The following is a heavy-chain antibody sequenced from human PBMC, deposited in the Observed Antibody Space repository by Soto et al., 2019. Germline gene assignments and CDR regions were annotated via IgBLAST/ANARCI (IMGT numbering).Heavy chain of an antibody. V-gene: IGHV4-59*08. CDR1: GGSISSYY. CDR3: ARNDYIWGSYRAADAFDI. CDR2: IYYSGST. J-gene: IGHJ3*02. D-gene: IGHD3-16*02. Sequence: SETLSLTCTASGGSISSYYWSWIRQPPGKGLEWIGYIYYSGSTNYNPSLKSRVTISVDTSKNQFSLKLSSVTAADTAVYYCARNDYIWGSYRAADAFDIWGQGTMVTVS.